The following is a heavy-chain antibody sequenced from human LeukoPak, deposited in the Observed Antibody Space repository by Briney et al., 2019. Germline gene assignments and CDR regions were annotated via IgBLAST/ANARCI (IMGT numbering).Heavy chain of an antibody. V-gene: IGHV1-69*13. J-gene: IGHJ3*02. Sequence: ASVKVSCKASGGTFSSYAISWVRQAPGQGLEWMGGIIPIFGTANYAQKFQGRVTITADESTSTAYMELSSLRSEDTAVYYCARVTGASPFDAFDIWGQGTMVTVSS. D-gene: IGHD7-27*01. CDR1: GGTFSSYA. CDR3: ARVTGASPFDAFDI. CDR2: IIPIFGTA.